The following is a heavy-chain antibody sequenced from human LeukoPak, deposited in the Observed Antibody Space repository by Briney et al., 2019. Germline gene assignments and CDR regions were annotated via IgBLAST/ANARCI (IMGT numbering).Heavy chain of an antibody. V-gene: IGHV3-23*01. D-gene: IGHD6-19*01. CDR3: AKDPGYSSGWIDY. J-gene: IGHJ4*02. Sequence: GGSLRLSCAASGFTFSSYAMSWVRQAPGKGLEWVSAISCSGGSTYYADSVKGRFTISRDNSKNTLYLQMNSLRAEDTAVYYCAKDPGYSSGWIDYWGQGTLVTVSS. CDR1: GFTFSSYA. CDR2: ISCSGGST.